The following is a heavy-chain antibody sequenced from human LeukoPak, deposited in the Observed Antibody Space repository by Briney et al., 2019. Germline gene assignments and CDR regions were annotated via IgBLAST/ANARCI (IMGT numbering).Heavy chain of an antibody. CDR1: GFTFSSYE. Sequence: GGSLRLSCAASGFTFSSYEMNWVRQAPGKGLEWVSYISSSGRTKNYADSVKGRFTISRDNAKNSLYLQMNSLRAEDTAVYYCARGKWEPLDYWGRGTLVTVSS. D-gene: IGHD1-26*01. V-gene: IGHV3-48*03. J-gene: IGHJ4*02. CDR3: ARGKWEPLDY. CDR2: ISSSGRTK.